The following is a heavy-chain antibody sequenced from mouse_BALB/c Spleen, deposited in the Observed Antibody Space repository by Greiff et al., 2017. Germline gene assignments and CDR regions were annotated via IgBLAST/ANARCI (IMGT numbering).Heavy chain of an antibody. V-gene: IGHV1-7*01. D-gene: IGHD1-1*01. CDR2: INPSTGYT. Sequence: QVQLKESGAELAKPGASVKMSCKASGYTFTSYWMHWVKQRPGQGLEWIGYINPSTGYTEYNQKFKDKATLTADKSSSTAYMQLSSLTSEDSAVYYCARRYYGSSYEAMDYWGQGTSVTVSS. CDR1: GYTFTSYW. CDR3: ARRYYGSSYEAMDY. J-gene: IGHJ4*01.